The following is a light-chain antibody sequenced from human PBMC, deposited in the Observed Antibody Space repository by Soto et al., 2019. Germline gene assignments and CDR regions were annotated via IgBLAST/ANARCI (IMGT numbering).Light chain of an antibody. CDR2: GAS. J-gene: IGKJ4*01. Sequence: EIVLTQSPGTLSLSPGERATLSCRASQSVSSNFLAWYQQKPGQAPRLLIYGASSRATGIPDRFSGSGSGTDFNINISRLETEDVAVYYCQQYGTSPVTFGGGTKVEIK. CDR3: QQYGTSPVT. V-gene: IGKV3-20*01. CDR1: QSVSSNF.